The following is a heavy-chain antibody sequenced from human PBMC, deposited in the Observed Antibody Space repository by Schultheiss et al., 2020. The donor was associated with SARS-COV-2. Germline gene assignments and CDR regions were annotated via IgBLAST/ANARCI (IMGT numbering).Heavy chain of an antibody. CDR1: GFTFSSCS. D-gene: IGHD2-15*01. J-gene: IGHJ4*02. CDR2: ISSSSNYI. CDR3: AREWAYCSGGSCYLDY. Sequence: GGSLRLSCAASGFTFSSCSMNWVRQAPGKGLEWVSSISSSSNYIYYADSVKGRFTISRDNAKNSLYLQMNSLRGEDTAVYYCAREWAYCSGGSCYLDYWGQGTLVTVSS. V-gene: IGHV3-21*01.